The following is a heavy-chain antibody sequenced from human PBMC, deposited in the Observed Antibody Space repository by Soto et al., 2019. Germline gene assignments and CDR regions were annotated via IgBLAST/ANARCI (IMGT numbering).Heavy chain of an antibody. CDR1: GFTFDYYA. CDR2: ISWNSGSI. J-gene: IGHJ6*02. D-gene: IGHD6-13*01. CDR3: AREAYSSSWLSVVNYYYGMDV. V-gene: IGHV3-9*01. Sequence: GGSLRLSCAASGFTFDYYAMHWVGQSPGKGLEWVSGISWNSGSIGYADSVKGRFTISRDNAKNSLYLQMNSLRAEDTAVYYCAREAYSSSWLSVVNYYYGMDVWGQGTTVTVSS.